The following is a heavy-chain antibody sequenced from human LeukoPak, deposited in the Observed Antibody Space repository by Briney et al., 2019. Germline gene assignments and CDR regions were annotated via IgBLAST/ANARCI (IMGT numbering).Heavy chain of an antibody. CDR1: GFTFSSYA. Sequence: GGSLRLSCAASGFTFSSYAMSWVRQAPGKGLEWVSAISGSGGSTYYADSVKGRFTISRDNSKNTLYLQMNSLRAEDTAVYYCAKDWGRDGYNIDWFDPWGQGTLVTVSS. V-gene: IGHV3-23*01. CDR2: ISGSGGST. CDR3: AKDWGRDGYNIDWFDP. J-gene: IGHJ5*02. D-gene: IGHD5-24*01.